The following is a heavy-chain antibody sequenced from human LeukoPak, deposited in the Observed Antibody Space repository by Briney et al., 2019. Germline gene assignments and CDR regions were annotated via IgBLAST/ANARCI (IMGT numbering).Heavy chain of an antibody. D-gene: IGHD3-3*02. Sequence: SETLSLTCTVSGGFISSSSYYWGWIRQPPGKGLEWIGSIYYSGSTYYSPSLKSRVTISVDTSKNQFSLKLRSVTAADTAVYYCARLRRSRLAEFDYWGQGTLVTVSS. J-gene: IGHJ4*02. CDR3: ARLRRSRLAEFDY. CDR2: IYYSGST. CDR1: GGFISSSSYY. V-gene: IGHV4-39*07.